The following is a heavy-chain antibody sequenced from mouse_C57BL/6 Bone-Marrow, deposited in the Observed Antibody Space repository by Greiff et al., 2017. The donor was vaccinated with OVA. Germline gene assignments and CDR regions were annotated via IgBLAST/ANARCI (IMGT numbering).Heavy chain of an antibody. D-gene: IGHD3-3*01. V-gene: IGHV2-2*01. CDR3: ARNRGIFQLSWFAY. J-gene: IGHJ3*01. CDR2: IWSGGST. CDR1: GFSLTSYG. Sequence: VQLKESGPGLVQPSQSLSITCTVSGFSLTSYGVHWVRQSPGKGLEWLGVIWSGGSTDYNAAFISRLSISKDNSKSQVFFKMNSLQADDTAIYYCARNRGIFQLSWFAYWGQGTLVTVSA.